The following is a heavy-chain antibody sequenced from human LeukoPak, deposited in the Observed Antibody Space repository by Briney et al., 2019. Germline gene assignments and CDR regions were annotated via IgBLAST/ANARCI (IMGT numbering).Heavy chain of an antibody. CDR3: ARTAVGALDY. CDR2: IYYSGST. Sequence: SETLPLTCTVSGDSIGSSSYYWGWIRRPPGKGLEWIGNIYYSGSTYYKPSLKSRVTISVDTSKNQFSLKLSSVTAADTAVYYCARTAVGALDYWGQGTLVTVSS. J-gene: IGHJ4*02. CDR1: GDSIGSSSYY. D-gene: IGHD1-26*01. V-gene: IGHV4-39*01.